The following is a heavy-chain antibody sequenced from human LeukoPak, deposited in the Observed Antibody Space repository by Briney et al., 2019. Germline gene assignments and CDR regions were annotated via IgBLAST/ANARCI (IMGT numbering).Heavy chain of an antibody. Sequence: ASVKVSCKASGYTFTSYDINWVRQATGQGLEWMGWMNPNSGNTGYAQKFQGRVTITRNTSISTAYMELSSLRSEDTAVYYCARDLPHSSGWYYYYYYMDVWGKGTTVTVSS. CDR1: GYTFTSYD. D-gene: IGHD6-19*01. CDR2: MNPNSGNT. CDR3: ARDLPHSSGWYYYYYYMDV. V-gene: IGHV1-8*03. J-gene: IGHJ6*03.